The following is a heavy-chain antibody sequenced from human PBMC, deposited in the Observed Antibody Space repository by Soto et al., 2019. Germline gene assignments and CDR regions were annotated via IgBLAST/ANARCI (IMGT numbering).Heavy chain of an antibody. Sequence: QVQLVQSGAEVKKPGSSVKVSCKASGGTFSSYAISWVRQAPEQGLEWMGGIIPIFGTANYAQKFQGRVTITADESTSTAYMELSSLRSEDTAVYYCARSRGQRIQLWSQTEYFDYWGQGTLVTVSS. D-gene: IGHD5-18*01. CDR2: IIPIFGTA. J-gene: IGHJ4*02. CDR1: GGTFSSYA. CDR3: ARSRGQRIQLWSQTEYFDY. V-gene: IGHV1-69*01.